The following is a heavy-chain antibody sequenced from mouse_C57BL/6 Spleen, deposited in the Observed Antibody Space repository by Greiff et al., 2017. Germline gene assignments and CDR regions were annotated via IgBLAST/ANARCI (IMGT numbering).Heavy chain of an antibody. J-gene: IGHJ2*01. CDR1: GYTFTSYG. Sequence: VQLQESGAELARPGASVKLSCKASGYTFTSYGISWVKQRTGQGLEWIGEIYPRSGNTYYNEKFKGKATLTADKSSSTAYMELRSLTSEDSAVYVCYYYGSSYDYFDYRGEGTTLTVSS. CDR3: YYYGSSYDYFDY. V-gene: IGHV1-81*01. D-gene: IGHD1-1*01. CDR2: IYPRSGNT.